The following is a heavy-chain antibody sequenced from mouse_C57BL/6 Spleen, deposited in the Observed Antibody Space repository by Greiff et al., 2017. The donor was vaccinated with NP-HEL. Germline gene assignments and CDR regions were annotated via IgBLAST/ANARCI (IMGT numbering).Heavy chain of an antibody. J-gene: IGHJ4*01. CDR1: GYTFTSYW. V-gene: IGHV1-50*01. Sequence: QVQLKQPGAELVKPGASVKLSCKASGYTFTSYWMQWVKQRPGQGLEWIGEIDPSDSYTNYNQKFKGKATLTVDTSSSTAYMQLSSLTSEDSAVYYCARETGTSYAMDYWGQGTSVTVSS. CDR3: ARETGTSYAMDY. CDR2: IDPSDSYT.